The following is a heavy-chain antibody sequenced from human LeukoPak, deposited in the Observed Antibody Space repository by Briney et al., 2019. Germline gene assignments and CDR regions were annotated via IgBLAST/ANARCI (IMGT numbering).Heavy chain of an antibody. D-gene: IGHD1-26*01. J-gene: IGHJ4*02. CDR2: IYYSGST. CDR1: GGSISSYY. V-gene: IGHV4-59*08. Sequence: PSETLSLTCTVSGGSISSYYWSWIRQPPGKGLEWIGYIYYSGSTNYNPSLKSRVTISVDTSKNQFSLKLNSVTAADTAMYYCAKSGGYGLIDYWGQGTLVTVSS. CDR3: AKSGGYGLIDY.